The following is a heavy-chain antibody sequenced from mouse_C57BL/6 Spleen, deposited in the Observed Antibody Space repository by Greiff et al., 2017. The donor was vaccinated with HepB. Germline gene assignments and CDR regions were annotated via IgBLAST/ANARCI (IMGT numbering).Heavy chain of an antibody. J-gene: IGHJ2*01. CDR3: GRWGGRNYLDY. Sequence: QVQLQQSGPELVKPGASVKISCKASGYAFSSSWMNWVKQRPGKGLEWIGRIYPGDGDTNYNGKFKGTATLTADKSSSTAYMELSSLTSEDTAVYGSGRWGGRNYLDYWGQGTTLTVSS. CDR1: GYAFSSSW. V-gene: IGHV1-82*01. CDR2: IYPGDGDT.